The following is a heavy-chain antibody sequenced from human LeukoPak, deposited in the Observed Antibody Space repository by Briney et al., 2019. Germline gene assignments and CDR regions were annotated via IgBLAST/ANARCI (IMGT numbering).Heavy chain of an antibody. CDR2: IWYDGSNK. J-gene: IGHJ4*02. CDR1: GGTFSSYA. CDR3: ASGGSSSSNY. V-gene: IGHV3-33*01. Sequence: SCKASGGTFSSYAISWVRQAPGKGLEWVAVIWYDGSNKYYADSVKGRFTISRDNSKNTLYLQMNSLRAEDTAVYYCASGGSSSSNYWGQGTLVTVSS. D-gene: IGHD6-6*01.